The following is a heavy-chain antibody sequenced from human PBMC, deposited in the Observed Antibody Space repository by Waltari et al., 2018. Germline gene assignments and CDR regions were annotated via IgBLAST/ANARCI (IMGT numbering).Heavy chain of an antibody. V-gene: IGHV4-34*01. CDR3: ARSIAGSGNYGSWNFDL. CDR1: GGSFSGYY. CDR2: INNSGST. J-gene: IGHJ2*01. Sequence: QVQLQQWGAGLLKPSETLSLTCAVYGGSFSGYYWSWIRPPPGKGLEWIGEINNSGSTNYNPSLKSRVTISVDTSKNQFSLKLSSVTAADTAVYYCARSIAGSGNYGSWNFDLWGRGTLVTVSS. D-gene: IGHD3-10*01.